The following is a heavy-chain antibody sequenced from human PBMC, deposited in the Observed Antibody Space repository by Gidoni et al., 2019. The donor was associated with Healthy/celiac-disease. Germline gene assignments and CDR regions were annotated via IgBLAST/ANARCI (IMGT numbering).Heavy chain of an antibody. D-gene: IGHD1-7*01. V-gene: IGHV3-30*18. CDR3: AKDREGWNYHIYGMDV. J-gene: IGHJ6*02. Sequence: QVQLVESGGGVVQPGRSLRLSCAASGFTFSSYGMHWVLQAPGKGLEWVAVISYDGSNKYYADYVKGRFTISRDNSKNTLYLQMNSLRAEDTAVYYCAKDREGWNYHIYGMDVWGQGTTVTVSS. CDR1: GFTFSSYG. CDR2: ISYDGSNK.